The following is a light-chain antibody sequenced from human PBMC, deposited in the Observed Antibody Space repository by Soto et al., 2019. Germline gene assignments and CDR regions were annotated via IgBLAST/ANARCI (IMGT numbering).Light chain of an antibody. CDR1: QSVSSSY. CDR3: QQYGSSPG. Sequence: EIVLTQSPGTLSLSPGERATLYCRASQSVSSSYLAWYQQKPGQAPRLLIYGASSRATGIPDRFSGSGSGTDFTLTISRLEPEDFAVYYCQQYGSSPGFGPGTKVDIK. V-gene: IGKV3-20*01. CDR2: GAS. J-gene: IGKJ3*01.